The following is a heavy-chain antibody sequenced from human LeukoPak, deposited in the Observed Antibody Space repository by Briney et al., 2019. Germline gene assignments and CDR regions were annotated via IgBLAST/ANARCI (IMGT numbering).Heavy chain of an antibody. J-gene: IGHJ3*02. CDR2: IYSDGST. V-gene: IGHV3-53*01. Sequence: GGSLRLSCAASGFTVSTNYMSWVRQAPGKGLEWVSVIYSDGSTYYADSVKGRFTISRDNSINTLYLKMNSLRAEDTAVHYCARGGPWGPFYYDSSGYKGALDIWGQGTMVTVSS. CDR3: ARGGPWGPFYYDSSGYKGALDI. CDR1: GFTVSTNY. D-gene: IGHD3-22*01.